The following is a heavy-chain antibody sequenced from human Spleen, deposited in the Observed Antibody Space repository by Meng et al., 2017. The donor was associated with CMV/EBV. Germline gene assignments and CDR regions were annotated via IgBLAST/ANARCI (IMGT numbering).Heavy chain of an antibody. CDR1: GYTFTGQF. D-gene: IGHD7-27*01. J-gene: IGHJ4*02. CDR3: ARGPGDNLVGGPFDF. CDR2: INPDRGGT. V-gene: IGHV1-2*02. Sequence: ASVKVSCTASGYTFTGQFIHWVRQAPGQGLQWMGWINPDRGGTKSAQKFQGRVTMTRDTSISTAYMQLSGLTSADTAVYFCARGPGDNLVGGPFDFWGQGALVTVSS.